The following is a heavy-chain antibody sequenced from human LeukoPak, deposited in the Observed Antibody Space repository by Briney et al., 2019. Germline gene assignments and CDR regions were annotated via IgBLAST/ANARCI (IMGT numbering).Heavy chain of an antibody. D-gene: IGHD3-22*01. CDR1: GGSISSYY. Sequence: SETLSLTCTVSGGSISSYYWSWIRQPPGKGLEWIGYIYYSGSTNYNPSLKSRVTISVDTSKNQFSLKLSSVTAADTAVYYCASGSEGYYDSSGYDYWGQGTLVTVSS. V-gene: IGHV4-59*01. J-gene: IGHJ4*02. CDR2: IYYSGST. CDR3: ASGSEGYYDSSGYDY.